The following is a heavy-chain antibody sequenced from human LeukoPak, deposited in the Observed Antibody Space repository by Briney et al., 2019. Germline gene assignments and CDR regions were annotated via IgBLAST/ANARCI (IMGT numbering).Heavy chain of an antibody. D-gene: IGHD3-16*01. CDR3: AREGAVPGIDP. Sequence: SETLSLTCAVSGYSITSGFSWGWFRQPPGKGLEGIATISYSGSTSYTSSLQSRLTISMDTSKTQFPLRLTSVTAADTAVYYCAREGAVPGIDPWGRGTLVTVSS. CDR1: GYSITSGFS. J-gene: IGHJ5*02. CDR2: ISYSGST. V-gene: IGHV4-38-2*02.